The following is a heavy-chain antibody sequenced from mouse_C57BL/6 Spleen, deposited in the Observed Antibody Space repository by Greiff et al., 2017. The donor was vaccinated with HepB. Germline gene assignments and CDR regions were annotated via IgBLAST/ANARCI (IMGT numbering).Heavy chain of an antibody. CDR2: ISNGGGST. Sequence: VQLKESGGGLVQPGGSLKLSCAASGFTFSDYYMYWVRQTPEKRLEWVAYISNGGGSTYYPDTVKGRFTISRDNAKHTLYLQMSRLRSEDTAMYYCARNGITTVVGGYFDFWGTGTTVTVSS. D-gene: IGHD1-1*01. J-gene: IGHJ1*03. CDR3: ARNGITTVVGGYFDF. V-gene: IGHV5-12*01. CDR1: GFTFSDYY.